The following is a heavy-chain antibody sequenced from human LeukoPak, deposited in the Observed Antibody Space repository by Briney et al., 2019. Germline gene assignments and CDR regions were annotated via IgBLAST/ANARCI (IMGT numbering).Heavy chain of an antibody. Sequence: PSETLSLTCAVYGGSFSGYYWSWIRQPPGKGLEWIGEINHSGSTNYNPSLKSRVIISVDTSKNQFSLKLSSVTAADTAVYYCASLWSNDYWGQGTLVTVSS. CDR3: ASLWSNDY. CDR1: GGSFSGYY. V-gene: IGHV4-34*01. J-gene: IGHJ4*02. CDR2: INHSGST. D-gene: IGHD3-10*01.